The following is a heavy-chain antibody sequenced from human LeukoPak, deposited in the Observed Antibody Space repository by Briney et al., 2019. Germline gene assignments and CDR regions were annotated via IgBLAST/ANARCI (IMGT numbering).Heavy chain of an antibody. V-gene: IGHV1-18*01. CDR3: ATLMAHYYYYYMDV. D-gene: IGHD2-8*01. CDR1: GYTFTSYG. J-gene: IGHJ6*03. CDR2: ISAYNGNT. Sequence: ASVKVSCKASGYTFTSYGISWVRQAPGQGLEWMGWISAYNGNTNYAQKLQGRVTMTTDTSTSTAYMELRSLRSDDTAVYYCATLMAHYYYYYMDVWGKGTTVTVSS.